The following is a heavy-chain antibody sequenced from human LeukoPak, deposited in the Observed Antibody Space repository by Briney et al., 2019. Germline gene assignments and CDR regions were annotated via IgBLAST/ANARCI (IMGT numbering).Heavy chain of an antibody. CDR3: AKDQIYYDSSGYYGLAEYFQH. V-gene: IGHV3-23*01. Sequence: LSGAFLRLSCAASGFTFSSYAMSWVRQAPGKGLEWVSAISGSGGSTYYADSVKGRFTISRDNSKNTLYLQMNSLRAEDTAVYYCAKDQIYYDSSGYYGLAEYFQHWGQGTLVTVSS. J-gene: IGHJ1*01. CDR1: GFTFSSYA. CDR2: ISGSGGST. D-gene: IGHD3-22*01.